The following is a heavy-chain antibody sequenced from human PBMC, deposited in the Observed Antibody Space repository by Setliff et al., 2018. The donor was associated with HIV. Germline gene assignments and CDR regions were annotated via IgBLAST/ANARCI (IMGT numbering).Heavy chain of an antibody. V-gene: IGHV4-59*01. J-gene: IGHJ4*02. D-gene: IGHD3-16*01. CDR2: LSYSGST. Sequence: SETLSLTCTVSGGSIGGYHWSWVRQPPGRGREWIGYLSYSGSTSYNPSLDSRVTMSFVSSRDQFSLKFSCVTAADPAVYFCARTRGRAIVSYYFDNWGQGSLVTVSS. CDR3: ARTRGRAIVSYYFDN. CDR1: GGSIGGYH.